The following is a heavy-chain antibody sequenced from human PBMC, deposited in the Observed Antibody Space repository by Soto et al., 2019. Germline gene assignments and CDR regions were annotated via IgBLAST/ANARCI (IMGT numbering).Heavy chain of an antibody. CDR1: GGSFSGYF. D-gene: IGHD6-19*01. Sequence: LSLTCAVYGGSFSGYFLNWIRQTPGKGLEWIGKVNHNGRNNYNPSLKSRVTISLDMSKNQISLKLTSVTAADTAVYYCARGGSSDWQVAFDFWGQGTMVTVSS. CDR3: ARGGSSDWQVAFDF. V-gene: IGHV4-34*01. J-gene: IGHJ3*01. CDR2: VNHNGRN.